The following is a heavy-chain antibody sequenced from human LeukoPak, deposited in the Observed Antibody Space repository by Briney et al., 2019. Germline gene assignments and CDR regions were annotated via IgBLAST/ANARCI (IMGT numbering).Heavy chain of an antibody. D-gene: IGHD6-6*01. CDR3: ATGPYSSSSHWFDP. J-gene: IGHJ5*02. CDR1: GYTFTDYD. V-gene: IGHV1-8*01. CDR2: MNPHSGST. Sequence: ASVKVSCKAYGYTFTDYDINWVRQASGQGLEWMGWMNPHSGSTGYAQKFQGRVSMTSNTSISTAYMELSSLRSEDTAVYYCATGPYSSSSHWFDPWGQGTLVTVSS.